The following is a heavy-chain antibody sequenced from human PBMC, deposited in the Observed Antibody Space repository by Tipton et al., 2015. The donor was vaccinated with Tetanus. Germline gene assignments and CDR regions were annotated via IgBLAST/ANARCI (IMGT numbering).Heavy chain of an antibody. V-gene: IGHV3-33*01. CDR3: AREADCSGGSCFSGDFDN. CDR1: GFTFNGYG. Sequence: SLRLSCAASGFTFNGYGMHWVRQAPGKGLEWVAVPWYDGTDKYYADSVKGRFTISRDNSKNTLYLQMNSLRAEDTAVYYCAREADCSGGSCFSGDFDNWGQGTQVTVSS. J-gene: IGHJ4*02. CDR2: PWYDGTDK. D-gene: IGHD2-15*01.